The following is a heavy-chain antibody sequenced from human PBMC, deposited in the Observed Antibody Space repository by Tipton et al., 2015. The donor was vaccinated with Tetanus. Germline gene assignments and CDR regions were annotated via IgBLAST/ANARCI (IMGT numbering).Heavy chain of an antibody. Sequence: SLRLSCAASGFTFDDYAMHWVRQAPGKGLEWVSGISWNSGSIGYADSVKGRFTISRDNAKNSLYLQVNSLRAEDTALYYCAREMGSGGFDYWGQGILVTVSS. CDR1: GFTFDDYA. V-gene: IGHV3-9*01. J-gene: IGHJ4*02. D-gene: IGHD4-23*01. CDR2: ISWNSGSI. CDR3: AREMGSGGFDY.